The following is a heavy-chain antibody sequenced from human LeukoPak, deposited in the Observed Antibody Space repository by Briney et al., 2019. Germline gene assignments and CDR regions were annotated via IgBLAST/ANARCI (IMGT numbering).Heavy chain of an antibody. V-gene: IGHV3-9*01. CDR3: AKDSVGGIAARPYYFDY. CDR2: SSGNSGSI. Sequence: PGGSLRLSCAASGFTFDDYAMHWVRRAPGKGLEWVSGSSGNSGSIGYADSVKGRFTISRDNAKNSLYLQMNSLRAEDTALYYCAKDSVGGIAARPYYFDYWGQGTLVTVSS. J-gene: IGHJ4*02. D-gene: IGHD6-6*01. CDR1: GFTFDDYA.